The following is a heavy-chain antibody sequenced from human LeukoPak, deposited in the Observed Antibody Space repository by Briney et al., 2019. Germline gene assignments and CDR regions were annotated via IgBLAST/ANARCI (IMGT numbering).Heavy chain of an antibody. J-gene: IGHJ3*02. CDR3: ERENHPTAAAEGRDAFDI. CDR1: GGSFSGYY. D-gene: IGHD6-13*01. Sequence: SETLSLTCAVYGGSFSGYYWSWIRQPPGKGLEWIGEINHSGSTNYNPSLKSRVTISVDTSKNQFSLKLSSVTAADTAVYYCERENHPTAAAEGRDAFDIWGQGTMVTVSS. V-gene: IGHV4-34*01. CDR2: INHSGST.